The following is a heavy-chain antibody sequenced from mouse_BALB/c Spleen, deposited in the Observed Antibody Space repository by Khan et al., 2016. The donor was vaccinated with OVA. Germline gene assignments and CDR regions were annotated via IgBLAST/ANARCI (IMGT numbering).Heavy chain of an antibody. CDR2: ISTYYGDA. V-gene: IGHV1S137*01. CDR1: GYTFTDYA. J-gene: IGHJ3*01. CDR3: TRSHSGFAY. Sequence: QVRLQQSGAELVRPGVSVKISCKGSGYTFTDYAMHWVKQSHAKSLEWIGVISTYYGDANYNQKFKGKATMTVDKSSSTAYMELARLTSEDSAIYSCTRSHSGFAYWGQGTLVTVS.